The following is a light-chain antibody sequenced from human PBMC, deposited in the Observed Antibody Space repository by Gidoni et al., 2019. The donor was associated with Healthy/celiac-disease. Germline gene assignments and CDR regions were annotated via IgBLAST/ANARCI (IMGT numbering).Light chain of an antibody. CDR3: QAWDSSAVV. Sequence: SYELTQPHSVSVSPGQTARLTCSGDKLGDKYACWYQQKPGQSPVLVIYQDSKRPSGIPERFSGSNSGNTATLTISGTQAMDEADYYCQAWDSSAVVFGGGTKLTVL. CDR2: QDS. V-gene: IGLV3-1*01. CDR1: KLGDKY. J-gene: IGLJ2*01.